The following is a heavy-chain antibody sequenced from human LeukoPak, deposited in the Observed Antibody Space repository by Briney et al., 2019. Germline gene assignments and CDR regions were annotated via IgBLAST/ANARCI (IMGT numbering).Heavy chain of an antibody. J-gene: IGHJ5*02. CDR1: GGSISSGGYY. CDR2: IYYSGST. V-gene: IGHV4-31*03. D-gene: IGHD2-2*01. Sequence: PSETLPLTCTVSGGSISSGGYYWSWLRQHPGMGLEWIGYIYYSGSTYYNPSLKSRVTISVDTSKNQFSLKLSSVTAADTAVYYCARVGCSTSCPNWFDPWGQGTLVTVSS. CDR3: ARVGCSTSCPNWFDP.